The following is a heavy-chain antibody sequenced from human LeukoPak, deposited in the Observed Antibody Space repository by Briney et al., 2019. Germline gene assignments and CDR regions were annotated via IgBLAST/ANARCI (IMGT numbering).Heavy chain of an antibody. D-gene: IGHD2-8*01. CDR2: ISASGGTT. Sequence: GGSLRLSCAASGFTFSSYAMTWVRQAPGKGLEWVSSISASGGTTYYADSVKGRFTISRDNSKNTLYLQMNSLRAEDTAVYYCAKEEGGIVLMVYATPPTCMDVWGQGTTVTVSS. CDR3: AKEEGGIVLMVYATPPTCMDV. V-gene: IGHV3-23*01. CDR1: GFTFSSYA. J-gene: IGHJ6*02.